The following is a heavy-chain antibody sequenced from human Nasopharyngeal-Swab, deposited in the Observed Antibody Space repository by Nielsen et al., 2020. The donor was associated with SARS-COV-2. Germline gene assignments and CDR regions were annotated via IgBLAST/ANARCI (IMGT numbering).Heavy chain of an antibody. CDR2: INHSGST. V-gene: IGHV4-34*01. D-gene: IGHD3-16*02. CDR3: ARGGYDYVWGSYRGYFDY. CDR1: GGSFSGYY. J-gene: IGHJ4*02. Sequence: SETLSPTCAVYGGSFSGYYWSWIREPPGKGLEWIGEINHSGSTNYNPSLKSRVTISVDTSKNQFSLKLSSVTAADTAVYYCARGGYDYVWGSYRGYFDYWGQGTLVTVSS.